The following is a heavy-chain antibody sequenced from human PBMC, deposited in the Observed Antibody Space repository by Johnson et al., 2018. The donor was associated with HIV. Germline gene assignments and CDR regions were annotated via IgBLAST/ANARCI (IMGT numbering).Heavy chain of an antibody. CDR3: ARASSGWSLGGAFDI. D-gene: IGHD6-19*01. V-gene: IGHV3-7*05. Sequence: EVQLLESGGGLVQPGGSLRLSCAASGFTFSNYWMNWVRRAPGKGLEWVANIKEDGNARYYVDSVRGRFTISRDNANNSLYLQMNSLRAEYTAIYYCARASSGWSLGGAFDIWGQGTVVTVSS. CDR2: IKEDGNAR. J-gene: IGHJ3*02. CDR1: GFTFSNYW.